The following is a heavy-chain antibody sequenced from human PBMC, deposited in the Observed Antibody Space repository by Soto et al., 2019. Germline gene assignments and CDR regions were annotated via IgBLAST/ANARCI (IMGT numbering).Heavy chain of an antibody. CDR2: IIPIFGTA. CDR3: AGFLYGSGSYYTDY. V-gene: IGHV1-69*13. CDR1: GGSFSSYA. J-gene: IGHJ4*02. Sequence: ASVKVSCKDSGGSFSSYAISWVRQAPGQGLEWMGGIIPIFGTANYAQKFQGRVTITADESTSTAYMELSSLRSEDTAVYYCAGFLYGSGSYYTDYWGQGTLVTVSS. D-gene: IGHD3-10*01.